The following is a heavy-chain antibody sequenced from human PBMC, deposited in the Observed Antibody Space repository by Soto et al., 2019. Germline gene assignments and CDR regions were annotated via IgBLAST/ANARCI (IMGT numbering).Heavy chain of an antibody. CDR2: ISPHNRNT. CDR3: ARDEGGYDILTGYYKAHHFDQ. Sequence: GASVKVSCKASGYTFGHFYITWVRQAPGRGLEWMGAISPHNRNTNYAQKFRGRVTMTTDTSTSTAYMELRSLRSDDTAVYYCARDEGGYDILTGYYKAHHFDQWGQGALVTVS. J-gene: IGHJ4*02. D-gene: IGHD3-9*01. V-gene: IGHV1-18*01. CDR1: GYTFGHFY.